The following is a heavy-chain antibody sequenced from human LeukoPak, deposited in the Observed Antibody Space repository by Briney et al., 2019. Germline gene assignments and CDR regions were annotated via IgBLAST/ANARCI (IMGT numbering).Heavy chain of an antibody. J-gene: IGHJ3*02. V-gene: IGHV4-61*08. D-gene: IGHD2-2*01. CDR3: ATSPPVVPAAITAFDI. CDR2: IFYSGST. CDR1: GGSISSGGYY. Sequence: SETLSLTCTVSGGSISSGGYYWSWIRQPPGKGLEWIGYIFYSGSTNYNPSLESRVTISVDTSKNQFSLKLSSVTAADTAVYYCATSPPVVPAAITAFDIWGQGTMVTVSS.